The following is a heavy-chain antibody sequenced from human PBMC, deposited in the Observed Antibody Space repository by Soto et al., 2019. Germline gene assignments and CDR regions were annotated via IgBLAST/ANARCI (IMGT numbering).Heavy chain of an antibody. V-gene: IGHV1-3*01. J-gene: IGHJ4*02. CDR1: GFTFTTHA. CDR3: ARRNNSGPIDY. D-gene: IGHD5-12*01. Sequence: QVHLVQSGAEVKEPGASVKVSCKTSGFTFTTHAIHWVRQAPGQRLAWMGWINAGNGNTKYSQRSQDRVTITRDTSASTAYMELSSLTSEDRAVYYCARRNNSGPIDYWGQGTLVTVSS. CDR2: INAGNGNT.